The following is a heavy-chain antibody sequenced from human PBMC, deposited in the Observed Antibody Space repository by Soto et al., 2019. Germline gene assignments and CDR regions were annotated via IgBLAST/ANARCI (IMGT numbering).Heavy chain of an antibody. CDR1: GYTFTSYD. CDR2: MNPNSDNT. Sequence: ASVKVSCKASGYTFTSYDINWVRQATGQGLEWMGWMNPNSDNTGYAQKFQGRVTMTRNTSISTAYMELSSLRSEDTAVYYCARGFGSGCYIGYYYYYSMDFWGKGTTVNVFS. D-gene: IGHD6-19*01. V-gene: IGHV1-8*01. J-gene: IGHJ6*03. CDR3: ARGFGSGCYIGYYYYYSMDF.